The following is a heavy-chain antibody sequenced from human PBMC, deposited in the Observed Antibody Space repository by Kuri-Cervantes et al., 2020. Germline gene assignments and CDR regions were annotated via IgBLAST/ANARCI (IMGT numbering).Heavy chain of an antibody. D-gene: IGHD3-3*01. CDR2: ITGSSSTI. CDR1: GFTFRNYA. J-gene: IGHJ6*03. CDR3: TSRIFGVVKSMDV. V-gene: IGHV3-48*04. Sequence: GESLKISCAGFGFTFRNYAMSWVRQAPGKGLEWVSYITGSSSTIYYADSVKGRFTISRDNAKNSLYLQMNSLKTEDTAVYYCTSRIFGVVKSMDVWGKGTTVTVSS.